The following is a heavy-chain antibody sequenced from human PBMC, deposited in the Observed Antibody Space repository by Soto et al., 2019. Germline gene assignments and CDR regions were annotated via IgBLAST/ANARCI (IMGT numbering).Heavy chain of an antibody. J-gene: IGHJ5*02. CDR3: ARVDTAMVTDWFDP. V-gene: IGHV1-2*02. D-gene: IGHD5-18*01. Sequence: ASVKVSCKASGYTFTGYYMHWVRPAPGQGLEWMGWINPNSGGTNYAQKFQGRVTMTRDTSISTAYMELSRLRSDDTAVYYCARVDTAMVTDWFDPWGQGTLVTVSS. CDR1: GYTFTGYY. CDR2: INPNSGGT.